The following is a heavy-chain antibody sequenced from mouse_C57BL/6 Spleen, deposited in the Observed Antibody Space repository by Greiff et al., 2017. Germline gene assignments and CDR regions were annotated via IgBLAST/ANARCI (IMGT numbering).Heavy chain of an antibody. CDR3: ARFEVGYFDY. J-gene: IGHJ2*01. Sequence: QVQLQQSGPELVKPGASVKISCKASGYAFSSSWMNWVKQRPGKGLEWIGRIYPGDGDTSYNGKFKGKATLTADKSSSTAYMQLSSLTSEDSAVYFCARFEVGYFDYWGQGTTLTVSS. CDR1: GYAFSSSW. CDR2: IYPGDGDT. V-gene: IGHV1-82*01.